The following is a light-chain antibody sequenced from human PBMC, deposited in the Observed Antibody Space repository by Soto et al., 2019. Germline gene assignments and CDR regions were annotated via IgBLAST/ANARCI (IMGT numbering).Light chain of an antibody. CDR2: DAS. CDR3: QQYNSYSL. Sequence: VQMPQYHSTLSASVGDRVTITCRASQSISSWLAWYQQKPGKAPKLLIYDASSLESGVPSRFSGSGSGTEFTLTISSLQPDDIATYYCQQYNSYSLFCGGTKVAI. CDR1: QSISSW. J-gene: IGKJ4*01. V-gene: IGKV1-5*01.